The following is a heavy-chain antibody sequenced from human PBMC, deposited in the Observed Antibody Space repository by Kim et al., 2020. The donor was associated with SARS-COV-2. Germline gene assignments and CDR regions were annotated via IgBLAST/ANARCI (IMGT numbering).Heavy chain of an antibody. J-gene: IGHJ4*02. V-gene: IGHV3-30*07. D-gene: IGHD2-2*01. CDR3: ARDSDIVVVPAAIQGFDY. Sequence: KDRFTISRDNSKNTLYLQMNRLRAEDTAVYYCARDSDIVVVPAAIQGFDYWGQGTLVTVSS.